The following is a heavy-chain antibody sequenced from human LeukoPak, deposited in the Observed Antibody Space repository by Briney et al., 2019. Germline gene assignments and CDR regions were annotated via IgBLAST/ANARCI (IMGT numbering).Heavy chain of an antibody. CDR3: ARDSRYNWNDKNYYYYYMDV. V-gene: IGHV4-30-4*07. J-gene: IGHJ6*03. CDR1: GGSISSGGYS. D-gene: IGHD1-20*01. CDR2: IYYNGSA. Sequence: SETLSLTCAVSGGSISSGGYSWSWIRQPPGKGLEWIGYIYYNGSAYYNPSLKSRISISVDTSKNQFSLKLSSVTAADTAVYYCARDSRYNWNDKNYYYYYMDVWGKGTAVTVSS.